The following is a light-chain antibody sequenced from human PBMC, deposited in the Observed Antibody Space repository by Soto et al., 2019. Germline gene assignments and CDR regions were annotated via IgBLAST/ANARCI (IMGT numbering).Light chain of an antibody. CDR3: QQYNNWPLT. V-gene: IGKV3-15*01. Sequence: EIVMTQSPATLSVSPGERASLSCRASQSVSSNLAWYQQKRGQAPRLLIYRTSTRATGIPARFSGSGSGTEFALTISSLQSEDFAVYFCQQYNNWPLTFGGGTKVEIK. CDR1: QSVSSN. CDR2: RTS. J-gene: IGKJ4*01.